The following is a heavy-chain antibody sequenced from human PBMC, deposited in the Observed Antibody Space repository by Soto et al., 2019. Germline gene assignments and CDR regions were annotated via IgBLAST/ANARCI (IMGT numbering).Heavy chain of an antibody. CDR1: GYTFTGYY. Sequence: QVQLVQSGAEVKKPGASVKVSCKASGYTFTGYYMHWVRQAPGQGLEWMGWINPNSGGTNYAQKFQGWVTMTRDTSISTAYMELSRLRSDDTAVYYCARESITMVRETRGNFDYWGQGTLVTVSS. D-gene: IGHD3-10*01. CDR2: INPNSGGT. J-gene: IGHJ4*02. CDR3: ARESITMVRETRGNFDY. V-gene: IGHV1-2*04.